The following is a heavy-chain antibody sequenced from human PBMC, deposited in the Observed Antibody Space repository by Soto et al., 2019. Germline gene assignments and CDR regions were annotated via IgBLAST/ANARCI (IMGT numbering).Heavy chain of an antibody. J-gene: IGHJ4*02. V-gene: IGHV4-59*08. Sequence: PSETLSLTCTVSGGYISSYYWSWIRQPPGKGLEWIGYIYYSGSTNYNPSLKSRVTISVDTSKNQFSLKLSSVTAADTAVYYCARHFRYGDYLLDYWGQGTLVTVSS. CDR1: GGYISSYY. CDR2: IYYSGST. D-gene: IGHD4-17*01. CDR3: ARHFRYGDYLLDY.